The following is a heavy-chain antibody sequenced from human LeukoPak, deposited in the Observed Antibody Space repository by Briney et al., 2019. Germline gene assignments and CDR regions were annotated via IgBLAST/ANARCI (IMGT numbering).Heavy chain of an antibody. V-gene: IGHV4-59*11. CDR2: IYYSGST. Sequence: PSETLSLTCTVSSGSISSHYWSWIRQPPGKGLEWIGYIYYSGSTNYNPSLKSRVTISVDTSKNQFSLKLSSVTAADTAVYYCARGGRCSSTSCYFGWFDPWGQGTLVTVSS. J-gene: IGHJ5*02. D-gene: IGHD2-2*01. CDR1: SGSISSHY. CDR3: ARGGRCSSTSCYFGWFDP.